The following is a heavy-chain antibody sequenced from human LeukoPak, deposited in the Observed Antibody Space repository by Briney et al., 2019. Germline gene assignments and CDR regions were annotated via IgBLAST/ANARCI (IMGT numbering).Heavy chain of an antibody. CDR2: ISGSGGST. CDR3: AKSNRITMIVVVITAFDY. CDR1: GFTFSGYA. V-gene: IGHV3-23*01. Sequence: PGGSLRLSCAASGFTFSGYAMSWVRQAPGKGLEWVSAISGSGGSTYYADSVKGRFTISRDNSKNTLYLQMNSLRAEDTAVYYCAKSNRITMIVVVITAFDYWGQGTLVTVSS. D-gene: IGHD3-22*01. J-gene: IGHJ4*02.